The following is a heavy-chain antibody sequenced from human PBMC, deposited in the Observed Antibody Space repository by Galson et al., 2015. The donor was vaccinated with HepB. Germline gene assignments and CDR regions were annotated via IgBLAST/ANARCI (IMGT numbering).Heavy chain of an antibody. J-gene: IGHJ6*02. CDR2: INPSGGST. D-gene: IGHD2-2*01. CDR1: GYTFTSYY. Sequence: SVKVSCKASGYTFTSYYMHWVRQAPGQGLEWMGIINPSGGSTSYAQKFQGRVTMTRDTSTSTVYMELSSLRSEDTAVYYCARVCSSTSCYVGYYYGMDVWGQGTTVTVSS. CDR3: ARVCSSTSCYVGYYYGMDV. V-gene: IGHV1-46*01.